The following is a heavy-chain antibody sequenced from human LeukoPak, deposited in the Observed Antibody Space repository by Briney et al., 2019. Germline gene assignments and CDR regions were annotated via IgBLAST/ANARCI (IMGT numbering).Heavy chain of an antibody. CDR3: ARDPYYYASSGYITDY. J-gene: IGHJ4*02. CDR1: GGTFSSYA. Sequence: SVKVSCKASGGTFSSYAISWVRQAPGQGLEWMGRIIPILGIANYAQKFQGRVTITADKSTSTAYMELSSLRSEDTAVYYCARDPYYYASSGYITDYWGQGTLVTVSS. CDR2: IIPILGIA. V-gene: IGHV1-69*04. D-gene: IGHD3-22*01.